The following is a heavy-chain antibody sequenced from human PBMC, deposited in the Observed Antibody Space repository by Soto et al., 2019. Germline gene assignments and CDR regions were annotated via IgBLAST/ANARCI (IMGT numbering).Heavy chain of an antibody. Sequence: QVQLVQSGAEVKKPGASVKVSCKASGYTFNRHAMHWVRQAPGQRLEWMGWINGGNGNTKYSEKFQGRITITWDTSANTAYMELSSLRSEDTAVYYCAREENYDFWSGYFHYFDFWGQGTLVTVSP. CDR3: AREENYDFWSGYFHYFDF. D-gene: IGHD3-3*01. V-gene: IGHV1-3*01. CDR2: INGGNGNT. J-gene: IGHJ4*02. CDR1: GYTFNRHA.